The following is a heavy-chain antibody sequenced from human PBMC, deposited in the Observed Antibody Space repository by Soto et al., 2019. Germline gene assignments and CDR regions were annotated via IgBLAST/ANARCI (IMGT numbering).Heavy chain of an antibody. Sequence: RASVKVSCKASGGTFSSYAISWVRQAPGQGLEWMGGIIPIFGTANYAQKFQGRVTITADKSTSTAYMELSSLRSEDTAVYYCARAGYSIAAARNPFAYWGQGTLVTVSS. CDR3: ARAGYSIAAARNPFAY. CDR1: GGTFSSYA. J-gene: IGHJ4*02. V-gene: IGHV1-69*06. CDR2: IIPIFGTA. D-gene: IGHD6-13*01.